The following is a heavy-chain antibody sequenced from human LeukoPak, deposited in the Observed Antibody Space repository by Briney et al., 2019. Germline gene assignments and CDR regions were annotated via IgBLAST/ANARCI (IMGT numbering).Heavy chain of an antibody. J-gene: IGHJ4*02. CDR3: AREVGDYAEDYFDY. Sequence: GGSLRLSCAASGFTFSNYGMHWVRQAPGKGLESVAIIWYDGSNKYYADSVKGRFTISRDNSRNTMYLQMNSLRAEDTAVYYCAREVGDYAEDYFDYWGQGTPVTVSS. CDR1: GFTFSNYG. CDR2: IWYDGSNK. D-gene: IGHD4-17*01. V-gene: IGHV3-33*01.